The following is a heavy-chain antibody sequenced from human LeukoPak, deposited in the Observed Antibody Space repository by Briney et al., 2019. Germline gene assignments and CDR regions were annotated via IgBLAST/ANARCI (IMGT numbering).Heavy chain of an antibody. CDR3: ASGATMVRGPQGY. V-gene: IGHV3-66*01. Sequence: GGSLRLSCAASGFTVSSNYMSWVRQAPGKGLEWVSVIYSGGSTYYADSVKGRFTISRDNSKNTLYLQMNSLRAEDTAVYYCASGATMVRGPQGYWGQGTLATVSS. J-gene: IGHJ4*02. D-gene: IGHD3-10*01. CDR2: IYSGGST. CDR1: GFTVSSNY.